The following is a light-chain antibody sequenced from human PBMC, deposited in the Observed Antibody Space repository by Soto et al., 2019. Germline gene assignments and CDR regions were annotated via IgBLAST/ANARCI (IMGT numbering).Light chain of an antibody. J-gene: IGKJ1*01. CDR1: QSVSSY. Sequence: EVVMTQSPATLSVSPGEGVTLSCRASQSVSSYLAWYQQKPGQAPRLLIYGTSTRATGIPVRFSGSGSGTDFTLTISSLQPEDFAVYFCHQDFNLPWTFGQGTKVDI. CDR2: GTS. CDR3: HQDFNLPWT. V-gene: IGKV3D-15*02.